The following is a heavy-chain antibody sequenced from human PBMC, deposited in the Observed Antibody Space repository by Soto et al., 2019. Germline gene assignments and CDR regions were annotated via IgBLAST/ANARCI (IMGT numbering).Heavy chain of an antibody. CDR2: IYYSGST. D-gene: IGHD5-12*01. CDR1: GGSISSYY. V-gene: IGHV4-59*01. J-gene: IGHJ4*02. Sequence: NPSETLSLTCTVSGGSISSYYWSWIRQPPGKGLEWIGYIYYSGSTNYNPSLKSRVTISVDTSKNQFSLKLSSVTAADTAVYYCARWLQFAFDYWGQGTLVTVSS. CDR3: ARWLQFAFDY.